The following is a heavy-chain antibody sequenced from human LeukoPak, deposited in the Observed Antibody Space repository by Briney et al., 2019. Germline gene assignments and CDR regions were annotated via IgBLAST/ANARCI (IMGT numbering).Heavy chain of an antibody. CDR1: GFTFSSYW. D-gene: IGHD7-27*01. V-gene: IGHV3-66*01. J-gene: IGHJ3*02. CDR2: IYSGAST. CDR3: ARDTWGRAFDI. Sequence: GGSLRLSCAASGFTFSSYWMSWVRQAPGKGLEWVSVIYSGASTNYADSVKGRFTISRDISKNTLYLQMNSLRVEDTAVYYCARDTWGRAFDIWGQGTMVTVSS.